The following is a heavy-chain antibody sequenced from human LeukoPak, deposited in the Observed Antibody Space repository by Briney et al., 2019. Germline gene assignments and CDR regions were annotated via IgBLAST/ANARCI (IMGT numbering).Heavy chain of an antibody. CDR1: GGSFSGYY. J-gene: IGHJ4*02. D-gene: IGHD3-10*01. CDR3: ARAFPSYYYGSGSYPIDY. CDR2: INHSGST. Sequence: KPSETLSLTCAVYGGSFSGYYWSWIRQPPGKGLEWIGEINHSGSTNYNPSLKSRVTISVDTSKNQFSLKLSSVTAADTAVYYCARAFPSYYYGSGSYPIDYWGQGTLVTVSS. V-gene: IGHV4-34*01.